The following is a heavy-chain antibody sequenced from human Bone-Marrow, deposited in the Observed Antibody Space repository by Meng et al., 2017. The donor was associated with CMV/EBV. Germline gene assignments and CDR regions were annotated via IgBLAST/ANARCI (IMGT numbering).Heavy chain of an antibody. Sequence: ASVKVSCKASGYTFTGYYMHWVRQAPGQGLEWMGWINPNSGGTNYAQKFQGRVTMTRDTSISTAYMELSRLRSDDTAVYYCAKGPLIGNWNYYWYFELWGRGTLVTVSS. V-gene: IGHV1-2*02. CDR2: INPNSGGT. CDR3: AKGPLIGNWNYYWYFEL. J-gene: IGHJ2*01. CDR1: GYTFTGYY. D-gene: IGHD1-7*01.